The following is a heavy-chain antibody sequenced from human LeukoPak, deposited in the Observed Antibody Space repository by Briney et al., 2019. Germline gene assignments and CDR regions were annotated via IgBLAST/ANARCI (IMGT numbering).Heavy chain of an antibody. CDR3: AREHFGVITDFDY. Sequence: GGSLRLSCAAAGFTFSSYWMHWVRQAPGKGLVWVSRIHRDGSSTNYADSVKGRFTISRDNAKNSLYLQMNSLRADDTAVYYCAREHFGVITDFDYWGQGTLVTVSS. CDR2: IHRDGSST. CDR1: GFTFSSYW. J-gene: IGHJ4*02. V-gene: IGHV3-74*01. D-gene: IGHD3-3*01.